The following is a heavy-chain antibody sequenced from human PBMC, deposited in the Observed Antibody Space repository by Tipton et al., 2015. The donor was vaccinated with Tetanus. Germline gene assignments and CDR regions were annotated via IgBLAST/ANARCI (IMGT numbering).Heavy chain of an antibody. Sequence: SLRLSCAASGFTFSSYWMSWVRQAPGKGLEWMANIKQDGSEKYYVDSVKGRFTISRDNAKNSLYLQMNSLRAEDTAVYYCARDSVWMATIPGDYWGQGTLVTVSS. J-gene: IGHJ4*02. V-gene: IGHV3-7*05. D-gene: IGHD5-24*01. CDR1: GFTFSSYW. CDR3: ARDSVWMATIPGDY. CDR2: IKQDGSEK.